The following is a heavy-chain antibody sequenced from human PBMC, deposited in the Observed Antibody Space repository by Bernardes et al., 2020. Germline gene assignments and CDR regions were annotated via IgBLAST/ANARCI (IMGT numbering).Heavy chain of an antibody. CDR2: IYTSGST. CDR3: ARDGGTEYHYGSGAGRFDP. CDR1: GGSISSYY. Sequence: TLSLTCTVSGGSISSYYWSWIRQPAGKGLEWIGRIYTSGSTNYNPSLKSRVTMSVDTSKNQFSLKLSSVTAADTAVYYCARDGGTEYHYGSGAGRFDPWGQGTLVTVSS. J-gene: IGHJ5*02. V-gene: IGHV4-4*07. D-gene: IGHD3-10*01.